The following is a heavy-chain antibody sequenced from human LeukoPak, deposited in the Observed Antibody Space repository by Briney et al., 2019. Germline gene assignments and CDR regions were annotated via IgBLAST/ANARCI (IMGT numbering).Heavy chain of an antibody. V-gene: IGHV1-8*03. CDR1: GYTFTSYD. J-gene: IGHJ4*02. Sequence: ASVKVSCKASGYTFTSYDINWVRQATGQGLEWLGWVNLKSGSTGYAQNFQGRVTITRDTSITTAYMELSSLRSEDTAVYYCARVDGSPDYWGQGTLVTVSS. D-gene: IGHD2-15*01. CDR2: VNLKSGST. CDR3: ARVDGSPDY.